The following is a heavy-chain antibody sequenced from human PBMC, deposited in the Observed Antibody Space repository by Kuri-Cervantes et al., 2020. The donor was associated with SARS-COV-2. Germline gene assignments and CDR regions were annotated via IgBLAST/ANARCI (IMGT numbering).Heavy chain of an antibody. CDR1: GLTFSNYW. CDR3: ARGQHSNYALDY. CDR2: IKQDGSEK. J-gene: IGHJ4*02. D-gene: IGHD4-11*01. V-gene: IGHV3-7*01. Sequence: GESLKISCAASGLTFSNYWMNWVRQAPGKGLEWVANIKQDGSEKKSVDSVKGRFTISRDNAKNSLYLQMNSLRAEDTAVYYCARGQHSNYALDYWGQGTLVTVSS.